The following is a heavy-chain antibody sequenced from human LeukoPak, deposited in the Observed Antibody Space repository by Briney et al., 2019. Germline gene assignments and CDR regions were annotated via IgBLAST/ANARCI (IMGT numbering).Heavy chain of an antibody. V-gene: IGHV3-23*01. J-gene: IGHJ6*04. CDR2: ISGSGGST. CDR1: GFTFSSYA. Sequence: HSGGALRLSCAASGFTFSSYAMSWVRQAPGKGLEWVSAISGSGGSTYYADSVKGRFTISRDNSKNTLYLQMNSLRAEDTAVYYCAKDLYYYGSGRPAHGLGMDVWGKGTTVTVSS. CDR3: AKDLYYYGSGRPAHGLGMDV. D-gene: IGHD3-10*01.